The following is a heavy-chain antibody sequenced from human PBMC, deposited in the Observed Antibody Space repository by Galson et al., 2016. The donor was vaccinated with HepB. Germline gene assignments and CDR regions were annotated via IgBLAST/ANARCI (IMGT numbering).Heavy chain of an antibody. CDR3: AKSGYCSGNSCYNWFDP. Sequence: SLRLSCAASGFTFSSYARNWVRQAPGKGLEWVSVISNSGATTYYADSVKGRFTISRDNPNNTLDLQMNSLRAEDTAAYYCAKSGYCSGNSCYNWFDPWGQGTLVTVSS. V-gene: IGHV3-23*01. J-gene: IGHJ5*02. CDR2: ISNSGATT. CDR1: GFTFSSYA. D-gene: IGHD2-15*01.